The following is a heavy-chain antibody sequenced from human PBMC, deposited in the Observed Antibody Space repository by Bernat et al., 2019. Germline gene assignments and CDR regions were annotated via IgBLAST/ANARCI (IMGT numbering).Heavy chain of an antibody. D-gene: IGHD2-15*01. J-gene: IGHJ6*03. CDR2: IYYSGST. CDR3: ASPPEGGVSSGGSCYPSHNYMDV. CDR1: GGSISSSSYY. Sequence: QLQLQESGPGLVKPSETLSLTCTVSGGSISSSSYYWGWIRQPPGKGLEWIGSIYYSGSTYYNPSLKSRVTISVDTSKNQFSLTLSSVTAADTAVYYCASPPEGGVSSGGSCYPSHNYMDVWGKGTTVTVSS. V-gene: IGHV4-39*01.